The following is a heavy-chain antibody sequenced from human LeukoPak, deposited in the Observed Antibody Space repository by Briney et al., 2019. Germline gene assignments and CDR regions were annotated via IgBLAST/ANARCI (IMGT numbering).Heavy chain of an antibody. CDR3: ARDETYYYGSGSYYGDYFDY. V-gene: IGHV3-30*04. CDR1: GFTFSSYA. CDR2: ISYDGSNK. D-gene: IGHD3-10*01. J-gene: IGHJ4*02. Sequence: GGSLRLSCAASGFTFSSYAMYWVRQAPGKGLEWVAVISYDGSNKYYADSVKGRFTISRDNSKNTLYLQMNSLRAEDTAVYYCARDETYYYGSGSYYGDYFDYWGQGTLVTVSS.